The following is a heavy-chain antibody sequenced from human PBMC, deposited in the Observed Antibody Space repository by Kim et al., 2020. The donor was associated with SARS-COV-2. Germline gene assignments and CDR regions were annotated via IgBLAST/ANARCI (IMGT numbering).Heavy chain of an antibody. Sequence: YNPSLYGRIAMSADTSKNRFSLKLPSVTAADTAVYYCARAGSSPPKFDSWGQGTLVTVS. J-gene: IGHJ4*02. CDR3: ARAGSSPPKFDS. V-gene: IGHV4-59*04. D-gene: IGHD6-13*01.